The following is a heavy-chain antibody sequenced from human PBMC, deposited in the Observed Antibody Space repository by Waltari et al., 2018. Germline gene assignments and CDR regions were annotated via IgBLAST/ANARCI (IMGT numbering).Heavy chain of an antibody. D-gene: IGHD6-6*01. CDR1: GYSISRGSS. Sequence: QVQLQESGPGLVTPSETLSLTRAVSGYSISRGSSWGWTRPPRGKGLEWIGSFYHSGSTYYNPSLKSRVTISVDTSKNQFSLKLSSVTAADTAVYYCARRGIAARRAVTIIDYWGQGTLVTVSS. J-gene: IGHJ4*02. CDR3: ARRGIAARRAVTIIDY. V-gene: IGHV4-38-2*01. CDR2: FYHSGST.